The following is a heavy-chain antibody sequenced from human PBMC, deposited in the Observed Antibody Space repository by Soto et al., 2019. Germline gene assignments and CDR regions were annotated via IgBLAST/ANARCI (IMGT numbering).Heavy chain of an antibody. V-gene: IGHV3-7*04. Sequence: PSESLTLSCAVSGFTFNTCWMIWARQAPGKGQERVASIKEDGIEKFYVDSVRGRFTISGDKAKKPLSLKLSSLRAEDTAIYYCARAGQSNGGFRQNDYWGKGTLVTVSS. CDR3: ARAGQSNGGFRQNDY. J-gene: IGHJ4*02. D-gene: IGHD2-8*01. CDR1: GFTFNTCW. CDR2: IKEDGIEK.